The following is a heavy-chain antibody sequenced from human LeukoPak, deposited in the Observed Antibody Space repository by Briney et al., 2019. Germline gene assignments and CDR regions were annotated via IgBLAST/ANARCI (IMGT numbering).Heavy chain of an antibody. J-gene: IGHJ4*02. V-gene: IGHV3-43*02. Sequence: PGGSLRLSGAASGFTCYDYAMHWVRQAPGKGLEWVSLLSGDGGSTYYADSVKGRFTISRDNSKNYLYLQMNSLRTGDTALYYCAKDAHSYYDFWSGSCDYWGQGTLVTVSS. CDR1: GFTCYDYA. CDR3: AKDAHSYYDFWSGSCDY. D-gene: IGHD3-3*01. CDR2: LSGDGGST.